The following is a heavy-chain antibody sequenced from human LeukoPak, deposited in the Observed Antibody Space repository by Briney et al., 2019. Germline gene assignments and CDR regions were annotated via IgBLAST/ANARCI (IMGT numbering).Heavy chain of an antibody. CDR3: ARSSDSNGYYYYFDY. CDR2: VSNSVGT. J-gene: IGHJ4*02. V-gene: IGHV4-59*08. D-gene: IGHD3-22*01. Sequence: PSETLSLTCTVSGGSTRLYYWSWIRQSPGKGLEWIAYVSNSVGTNYNPSLKSRVTISLDTSKNQVSLELRSVTAEDTSLYYCARSSDSNGYYYYFDYWGQGTLVTVSS. CDR1: GGSTRLYY.